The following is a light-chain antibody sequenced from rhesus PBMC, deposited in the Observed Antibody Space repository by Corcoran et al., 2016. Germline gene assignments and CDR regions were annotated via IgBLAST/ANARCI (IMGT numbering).Light chain of an antibody. V-gene: IGKV1-74*01. CDR1: ENVNNY. Sequence: DIQMTQSPSSLSASAGDRVTITCRASENVNNYLHWYQQKPGKAPKLLIKKASTLQSGVPSRFSGSGSGTDFTLTMSSLQPEDFATYYCQHSYGTPYSFGQGTKVEIK. CDR2: KAS. CDR3: QHSYGTPYS. J-gene: IGKJ2*01.